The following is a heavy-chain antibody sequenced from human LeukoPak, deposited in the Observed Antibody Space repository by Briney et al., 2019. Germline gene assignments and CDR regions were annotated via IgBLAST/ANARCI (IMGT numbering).Heavy chain of an antibody. J-gene: IGHJ6*02. D-gene: IGHD4-23*01. CDR3: ARAPAGGSRYYYYGMDV. V-gene: IGHV4-59*01. Sequence: PSETLSLTCTVSGGSISSYYWSWIRQPPGKGLEWIGYIYYSGSTNYNPSLKSRVTISVDTSKNQFSLKLSSVTAADTAVYYCARAPAGGSRYYYYGMDVWGQGTTVTVSS. CDR1: GGSISSYY. CDR2: IYYSGST.